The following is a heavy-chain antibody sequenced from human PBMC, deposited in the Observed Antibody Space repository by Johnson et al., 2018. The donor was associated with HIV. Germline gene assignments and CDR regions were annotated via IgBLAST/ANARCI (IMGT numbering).Heavy chain of an antibody. V-gene: IGHV3-9*01. CDR1: GFTFDDYA. CDR3: AKVSVSVLGSSGWGDAFDI. D-gene: IGHD6-19*01. Sequence: VQLVESGGGVVRPGRSLRLSCAASGFTFDDYAMHWVRQAPGKGLEWVSGISWNSGSIGYADSVTGRFTISRDNAKNSLYLQMNSLRAEDTDLYYCAKVSVSVLGSSGWGDAFDIWGQGTMVTVSS. J-gene: IGHJ3*02. CDR2: ISWNSGSI.